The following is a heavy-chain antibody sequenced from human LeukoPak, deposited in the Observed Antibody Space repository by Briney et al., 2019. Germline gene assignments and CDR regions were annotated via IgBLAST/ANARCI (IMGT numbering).Heavy chain of an antibody. CDR3: VRDQQWESPHYFDY. D-gene: IGHD1-26*01. V-gene: IGHV3-48*01. J-gene: IGHJ4*02. CDR1: RFTLSTYW. CDR2: FSSRKNIV. Sequence: PGGSLRLSCAASRFTLSTYWMSWVRQAPGKGLEWISYFSSRKNIVNYADSVKGRFTISRDKAKTSLYLQMNSLRAEDTAVYYCVRDQQWESPHYFDYWGQGTPVTVSS.